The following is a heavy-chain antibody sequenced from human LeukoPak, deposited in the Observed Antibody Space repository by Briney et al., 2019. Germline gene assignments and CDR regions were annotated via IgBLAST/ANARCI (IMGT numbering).Heavy chain of an antibody. CDR2: MNPNSGNT. J-gene: IGHJ5*02. CDR3: AFFSHDYGGNEWTWFDP. D-gene: IGHD4-23*01. V-gene: IGHV1-8*03. Sequence: GASVKVSCKASGYTFTSYDINWVRQATGQGLEWMGWMNPNSGNTGYAQKFQGRVTITRNTSISTAYMELSSLRSEDTAVYYCAFFSHDYGGNEWTWFDPWGQGTLVTVSS. CDR1: GYTFTSYD.